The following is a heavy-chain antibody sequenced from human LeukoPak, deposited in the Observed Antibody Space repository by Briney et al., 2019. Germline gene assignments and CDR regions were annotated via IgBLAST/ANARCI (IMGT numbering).Heavy chain of an antibody. Sequence: PSETLSLTCTVSGGSISSSSYYWGWIRQPPGKGLEWIGSIYYSGTTNYNPSLKSRITISVDTSKNQFSLKLSSVTAADTAVYYCARALKGSGSSNWFDPWGQGTLVTVSS. CDR3: ARALKGSGSSNWFDP. D-gene: IGHD6-19*01. CDR1: GGSISSSSYY. CDR2: IYYSGTT. V-gene: IGHV4-39*01. J-gene: IGHJ5*02.